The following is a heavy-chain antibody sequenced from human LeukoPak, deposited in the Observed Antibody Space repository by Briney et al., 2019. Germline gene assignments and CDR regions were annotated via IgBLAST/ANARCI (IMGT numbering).Heavy chain of an antibody. J-gene: IGHJ6*03. Sequence: GASVKVSCKASGYTFTRYYMHWVRQAPGQGLEWMGWINPNSGGTNYAQKFQGRVTMTRDTSISTAYMELSRLRSDDTAVYYCARDGVVPAAIQGFDYYYMDVWGKGTTVTVSS. D-gene: IGHD2-2*02. V-gene: IGHV1-2*02. CDR1: GYTFTRYY. CDR2: INPNSGGT. CDR3: ARDGVVPAAIQGFDYYYMDV.